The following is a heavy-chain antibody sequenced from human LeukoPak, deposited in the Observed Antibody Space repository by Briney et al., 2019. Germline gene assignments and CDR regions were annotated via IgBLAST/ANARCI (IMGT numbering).Heavy chain of an antibody. J-gene: IGHJ5*02. CDR2: IYHSGST. V-gene: IGHV4-31*03. D-gene: IGHD1-1*01. CDR3: ARVKANGGWFDP. Sequence: SETLSLTCTVSGGSISSADYYWSWIRQHPGKGLEWIGYIYHSGSTYYNPSLKSRIAISVDTSKNQFSLKLSSVTAADTAVYYCARVKANGGWFDPWGQGTLVTVSS. CDR1: GGSISSADYY.